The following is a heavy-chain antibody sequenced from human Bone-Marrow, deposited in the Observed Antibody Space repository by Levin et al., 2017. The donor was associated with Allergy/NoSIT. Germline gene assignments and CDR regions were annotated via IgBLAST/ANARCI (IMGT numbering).Heavy chain of an antibody. J-gene: IGHJ4*02. Sequence: GESLKISCAASGFTFSTYAMDWVRQAPGKGLEWVSAIRGSGSRIYYASSVKGRFTVSRDNSRNTLYLQMNNLRGEDTAIYYCGREEGGSGWYTVDYWGRGTLVTVSS. CDR2: IRGSGSRI. CDR3: GREEGGSGWYTVDY. CDR1: GFTFSTYA. D-gene: IGHD6-19*01. V-gene: IGHV3-23*01.